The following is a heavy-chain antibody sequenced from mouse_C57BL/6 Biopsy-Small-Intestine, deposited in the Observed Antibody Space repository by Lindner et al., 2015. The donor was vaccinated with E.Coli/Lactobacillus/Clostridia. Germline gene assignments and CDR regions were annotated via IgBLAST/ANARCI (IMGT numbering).Heavy chain of an antibody. CDR3: ARDGIAIRGVFYYYGMDI. CDR2: IIPVSATA. V-gene: IGHV1-81*01. CDR1: GNTFSTDA. Sequence: SVKVSCKASGNTFSTDAFSWVRQAPGQGLEWMGGIIPVSATASYAQKFQGRVTITADESMNTVYMELSSLKSEDTAVYYCARDGIAIRGVFYYYGMDIWGQGTTVTVSS. J-gene: IGHJ1*01. D-gene: IGHD1-1*01.